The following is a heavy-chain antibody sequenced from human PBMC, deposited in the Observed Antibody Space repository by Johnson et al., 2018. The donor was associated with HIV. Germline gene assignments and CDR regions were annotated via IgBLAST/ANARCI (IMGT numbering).Heavy chain of an antibody. V-gene: IGHV3-9*01. CDR2: ISWNSGSI. CDR1: GFTFDDYA. CDR3: AKGKVVVAAHDAFDI. Sequence: VQLVESGGGLVQPGRSLRLSCAASGFTFDDYAMHWVRQAPGKGLEWVSGISWNSGSIGYADSVKGRFTISRDNAKNSLYLQMNSLRAEDTALYYCAKGKVVVAAHDAFDIWGQGTMVTVSS. J-gene: IGHJ3*02. D-gene: IGHD2-15*01.